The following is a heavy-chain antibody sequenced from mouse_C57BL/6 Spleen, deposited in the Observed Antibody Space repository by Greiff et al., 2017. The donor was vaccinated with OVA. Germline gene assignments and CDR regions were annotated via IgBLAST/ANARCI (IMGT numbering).Heavy chain of an antibody. D-gene: IGHD2-4*01. CDR1: GYTFTDYE. J-gene: IGHJ2*01. Sequence: QVHVKQSGAELVRPGASVTLSCKASGYTFTDYEMHWVKQTPVHGLEWIGAIDPETGGTAYNQKFKGKAILTSDESSSTAYMELRSLTSEDSAVYYCTIYYDYDGDYWGQGTTLTVSS. CDR3: TIYYDYDGDY. V-gene: IGHV1-15*01. CDR2: IDPETGGT.